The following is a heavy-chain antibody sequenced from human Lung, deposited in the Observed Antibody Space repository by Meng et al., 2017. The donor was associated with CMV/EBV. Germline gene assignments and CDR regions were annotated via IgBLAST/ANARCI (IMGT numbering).Heavy chain of an antibody. Sequence: GGSXRLXXAASGFTFGGYCMNWVRQAPGKGLEWISSISSSSTYIYYADSVKGRFTISRDNAENSLYLEMNSLRPEDTAVYYCVRDLPPYYDFWSGYLDLWXQGALVTVSS. CDR1: GFTFGGYC. D-gene: IGHD3-3*01. J-gene: IGHJ5*02. CDR2: ISSSSTYI. CDR3: VRDLPPYYDFWSGYLDL. V-gene: IGHV3-21*01.